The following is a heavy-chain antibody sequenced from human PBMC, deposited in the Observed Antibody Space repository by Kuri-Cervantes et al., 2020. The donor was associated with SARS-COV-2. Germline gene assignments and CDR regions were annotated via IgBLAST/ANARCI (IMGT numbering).Heavy chain of an antibody. CDR2: IKQDGSEK. CDR1: GFTFSNYW. J-gene: IGHJ4*02. Sequence: GESLKISCAASGFTFSNYWMGWVRQAPGKGLEWVANIKQDGSEKYYVDSVKGRFTISRDNAKNSLYLQMNSLRAEDTAVYYCARDWGVLRSWGQGTLVTVSS. V-gene: IGHV3-7*01. CDR3: ARDWGVLRS. D-gene: IGHD3-10*01.